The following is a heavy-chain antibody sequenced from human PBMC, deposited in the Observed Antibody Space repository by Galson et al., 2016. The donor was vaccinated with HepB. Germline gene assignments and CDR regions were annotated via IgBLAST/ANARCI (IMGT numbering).Heavy chain of an antibody. J-gene: IGHJ6*03. V-gene: IGHV1-69*06. CDR3: ARVMDSYSYMDV. CDR1: GGTFDNSV. Sequence: SVKVSCKASGGTFDNSVISWVRQAPGQGLQWMGGITPLFDTPTYSQKFQGRVTITADKSTTTAYMELSSLKSEDTAVYYCARVMDSYSYMDVWGKGTTVTVSS. D-gene: IGHD3-10*01. CDR2: ITPLFDTP.